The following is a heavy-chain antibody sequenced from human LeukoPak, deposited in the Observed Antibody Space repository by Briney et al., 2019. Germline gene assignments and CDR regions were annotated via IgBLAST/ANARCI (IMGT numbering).Heavy chain of an antibody. CDR2: ISSSSSYT. CDR3: ARVQAQLSNAFDI. V-gene: IGHV3-11*06. D-gene: IGHD3-16*02. Sequence: PGGSLRLSCAASGFTVSDYYMSWIRQAPGKGLEWVSYISSSSSYTNYADSVKGRFTISRDNAKNSLYLQMNSLRAEDTAVYYCARVQAQLSNAFDIWGQGTMVTVSS. CDR1: GFTVSDYY. J-gene: IGHJ3*02.